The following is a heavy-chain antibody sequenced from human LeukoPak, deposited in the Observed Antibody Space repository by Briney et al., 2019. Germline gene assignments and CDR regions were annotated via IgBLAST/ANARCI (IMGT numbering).Heavy chain of an antibody. CDR2: ISTDGSRP. J-gene: IGHJ4*02. D-gene: IGHD2-15*01. Sequence: GGSLRLSCAASGFTFSSHWMHWVRQAPGKGLVWVSGISTDGSRPRYADSVNGRFTISRDNAKNTPYLQMNSLRAEDTAVYFCVRDGQGSTPLDYWGQGTLVTVSS. CDR1: GFTFSSHW. V-gene: IGHV3-74*01. CDR3: VRDGQGSTPLDY.